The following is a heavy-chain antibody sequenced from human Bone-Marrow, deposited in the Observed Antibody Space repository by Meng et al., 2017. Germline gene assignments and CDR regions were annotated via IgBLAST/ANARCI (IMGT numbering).Heavy chain of an antibody. D-gene: IGHD4-11*01. J-gene: IGHJ4*02. CDR2: INHSGST. V-gene: IGHV4-34*01. CDR1: GGSFSDYY. Sequence: QGHSQQSGAGLLKPSETRSLTCVVLGGSFSDYYWGWIRQPPGKGLEWIGEINHSGSTNYNPSLEGRATISVDTSQNNLSLRLSSVTAADSAVYYCARGPTTMAHDFDYWGQGTLVTVSS. CDR3: ARGPTTMAHDFDY.